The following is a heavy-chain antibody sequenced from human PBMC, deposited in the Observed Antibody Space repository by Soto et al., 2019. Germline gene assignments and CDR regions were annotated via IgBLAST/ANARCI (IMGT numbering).Heavy chain of an antibody. Sequence: QITLKESGPALVKPTQTLTLTCTFSGFSLSTNGVGVGWIRQPPGKALEWLALIYWDDDERYSPSLKSRLTITKDTSKNQVVLTMTNMDPVDTATYYCAHRRVATLFDPWGQGTLVTVSS. D-gene: IGHD6-6*01. CDR2: IYWDDDE. V-gene: IGHV2-5*02. CDR3: AHRRVATLFDP. J-gene: IGHJ5*02. CDR1: GFSLSTNGVG.